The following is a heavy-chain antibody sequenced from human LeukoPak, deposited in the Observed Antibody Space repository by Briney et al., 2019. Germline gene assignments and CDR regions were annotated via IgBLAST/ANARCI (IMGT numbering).Heavy chain of an antibody. J-gene: IGHJ4*02. CDR3: ARLISSAWTPDY. CDR1: GSSISSSSYY. D-gene: IGHD6-19*01. CDR2: IYYSGST. Sequence: SETLSLTCTVSGSSISSSSYYWGWIRQPPGKGLEWIGHIYYSGSTYYNPSLKSRVTISVDTSQNQFSLKLTSVTAADTAVYYCARLISSAWTPDYWGQGTLVTVSS. V-gene: IGHV4-39*01.